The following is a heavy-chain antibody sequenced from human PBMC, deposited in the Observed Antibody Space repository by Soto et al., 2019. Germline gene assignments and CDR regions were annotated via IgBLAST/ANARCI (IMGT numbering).Heavy chain of an antibody. CDR1: GYTFTSYD. CDR2: MNPNSGNT. D-gene: IGHD3-10*01. CDR3: SKVLLWFGELYGFDV. J-gene: IGHJ6*02. V-gene: IGHV1-8*01. Sequence: ASVKVSCKASGYTFTSYDINWVRQATGQGLEWMGWMNPNSGNTGYAQKFQGRVTMTRNTSISTAYMELSSLRSEDPAVYYCSKVLLWFGELYGFDVWGQGTTVTVSS.